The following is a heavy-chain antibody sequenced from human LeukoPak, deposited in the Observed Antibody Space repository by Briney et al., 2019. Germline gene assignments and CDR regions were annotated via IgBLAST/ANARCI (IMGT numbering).Heavy chain of an antibody. Sequence: GGSLRLSCAASGFTFSSYWMHWVRQAPGKGLVWVSRINSDGSSTSYADSVKGRFTISRDNAKNTLYLQMNSLRAEDTAVYYCARAVTTTYYYYGMDVWGQGTTVTVSS. CDR2: INSDGSST. CDR3: ARAVTTTYYYYGMDV. D-gene: IGHD4-11*01. CDR1: GFTFSSYW. J-gene: IGHJ6*02. V-gene: IGHV3-74*01.